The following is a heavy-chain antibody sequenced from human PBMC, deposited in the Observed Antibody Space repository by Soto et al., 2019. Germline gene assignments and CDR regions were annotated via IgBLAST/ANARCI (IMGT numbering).Heavy chain of an antibody. D-gene: IGHD1-26*01. J-gene: IGHJ6*02. V-gene: IGHV3-30*18. CDR3: AKGGVGFFPVDGMDV. Sequence: QVQLVESGGGVVQPGRSLRLSCAASGFTFSSYGMHWVRQAPGKGLEWVAVISSDGSNKYYADSVKGRFTIARDNSKNTLYLQMNSLRAEDTAVYYCAKGGVGFFPVDGMDVWGQGTTVTVSS. CDR2: ISSDGSNK. CDR1: GFTFSSYG.